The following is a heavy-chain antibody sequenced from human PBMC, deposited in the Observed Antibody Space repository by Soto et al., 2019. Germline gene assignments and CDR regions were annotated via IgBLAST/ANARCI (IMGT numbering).Heavy chain of an antibody. J-gene: IGHJ6*02. V-gene: IGHV1-45*02. CDR2: ITPFNGNT. CDR3: AVGGSYSAGGMDV. D-gene: IGHD1-26*01. CDR1: GYTFTYLY. Sequence: AVKCSFKASGYTFTYLYLHWVRQAPGQALECMGWITPFNGNTNYAQKFQDRVTITRDRSMSTAYMELSSLRSEDTAMYYCAVGGSYSAGGMDVWGQGTTVTVSS.